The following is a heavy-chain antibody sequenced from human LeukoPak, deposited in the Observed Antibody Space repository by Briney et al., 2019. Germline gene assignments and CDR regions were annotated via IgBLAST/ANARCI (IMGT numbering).Heavy chain of an antibody. Sequence: GGSLRLSCAASGFTFSSYAMSWVRQAPGKGLEWVSAISGSGGSTYYADSLKGRFTIARDNSKITVSLQMNSLKTEDTAVYYCARGGSYVAFDIWGQGTMVTVSS. CDR3: ARGGSYVAFDI. V-gene: IGHV3-23*01. CDR1: GFTFSSYA. J-gene: IGHJ3*02. D-gene: IGHD1-26*01. CDR2: ISGSGGST.